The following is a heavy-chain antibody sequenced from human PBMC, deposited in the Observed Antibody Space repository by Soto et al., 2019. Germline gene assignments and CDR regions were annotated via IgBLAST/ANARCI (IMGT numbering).Heavy chain of an antibody. CDR3: AAGGGLPRYF. CDR1: GGSISSGGYS. Sequence: TLSLTCAVSGGSISSGGYSWSWIRQPPGKGLEWIGYIYHSGSTYYNPSLKSRVTISVDRSKNQFSLKLSSVTAADTAVYYCAAGGGLPRYFWGQGTLVTVSS. CDR2: IYHSGST. V-gene: IGHV4-30-2*01. J-gene: IGHJ4*02. D-gene: IGHD5-12*01.